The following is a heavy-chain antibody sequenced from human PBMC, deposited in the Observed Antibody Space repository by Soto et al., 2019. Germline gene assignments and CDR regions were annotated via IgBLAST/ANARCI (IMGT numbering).Heavy chain of an antibody. Sequence: ASVKVSCKASGYTFTSYAMHWVRQAPGQRLEWMGWINAGNGNTKYSQKFQGRVTITRDTSASTAHMELSSLRSEDTAVYYCARGVSWNDWFDPWGQGTLVTVSS. D-gene: IGHD1-1*01. J-gene: IGHJ5*02. CDR2: INAGNGNT. CDR3: ARGVSWNDWFDP. V-gene: IGHV1-3*01. CDR1: GYTFTSYA.